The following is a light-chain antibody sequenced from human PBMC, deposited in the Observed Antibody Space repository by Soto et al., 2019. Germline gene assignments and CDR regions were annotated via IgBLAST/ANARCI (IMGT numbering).Light chain of an antibody. CDR1: QGISTY. CDR3: QKYASAPLT. Sequence: DTQMTQSPSFLSASVGDRVTITCRASQGISTYLAWFQQKPGKLPNILIYGASTLHSGVPSRFRGRGSGTDFTLTISSLQPEDAAPYYCQKYASAPLTFGGGTKVEI. CDR2: GAS. V-gene: IGKV1-27*01. J-gene: IGKJ4*01.